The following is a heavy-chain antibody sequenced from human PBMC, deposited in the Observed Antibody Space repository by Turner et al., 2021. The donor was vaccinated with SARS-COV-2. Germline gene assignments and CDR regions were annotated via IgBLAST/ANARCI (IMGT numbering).Heavy chain of an antibody. V-gene: IGHV1-8*01. CDR1: GYTFTSYD. Sequence: QVQLVQSGAEVKKPGASVKVSCKASGYTFTSYDINWVRQATGQGLEWMGWMNPNSGNTYYAQKFQGRVTMTRNTSITTAYMVLSSLRSDDTAVYYCARSRYTYGSYYYYGMDVWGQGTTVTVSS. CDR2: MNPNSGNT. CDR3: ARSRYTYGSYYYYGMDV. J-gene: IGHJ6*02. D-gene: IGHD5-18*01.